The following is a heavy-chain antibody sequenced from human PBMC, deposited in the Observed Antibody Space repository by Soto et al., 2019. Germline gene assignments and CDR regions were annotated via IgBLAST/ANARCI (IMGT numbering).Heavy chain of an antibody. J-gene: IGHJ6*02. Sequence: QVQLVQSGAEVKKPGSSVKVSCKASGGTFSTDSISWVRQAPGQGLEWMGGIIPMFGTANNAQKLQGRVTIPAEESTSTAYMGLSSLRSEDTAGYVFAREIDGYYGMDVWGQGTRVTVAS. CDR3: AREIDGYYGMDV. V-gene: IGHV1-69*12. CDR1: GGTFSTDS. CDR2: IIPMFGTA.